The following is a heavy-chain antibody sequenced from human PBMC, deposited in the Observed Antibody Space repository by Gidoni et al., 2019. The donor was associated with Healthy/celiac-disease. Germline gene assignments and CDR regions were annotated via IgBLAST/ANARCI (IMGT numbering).Heavy chain of an antibody. V-gene: IGHV3-23*01. D-gene: IGHD6-19*01. J-gene: IGHJ3*02. Sequence: EVQPFESGGSLVPPGGSLRIPRAAPGFPLSRYAMGWVRQAPGKGLEWVSAISGSGGSTYYADSVKGRFTISRDNSKNTLYLQMNSLRAEDTAVYYCAKDPSVAVTMEGFDIWGQGTMVTVSS. CDR3: AKDPSVAVTMEGFDI. CDR2: ISGSGGST. CDR1: GFPLSRYA.